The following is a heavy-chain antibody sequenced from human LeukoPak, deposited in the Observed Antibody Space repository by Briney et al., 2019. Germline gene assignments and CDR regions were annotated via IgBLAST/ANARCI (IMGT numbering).Heavy chain of an antibody. V-gene: IGHV1-69*13. CDR1: GGTFSSYA. J-gene: IGHJ4*02. Sequence: ASVKVSCKASGGTFSSYAISWVRQAPGQGLVWMGGIIPIFGTANYAQKFQGRVTITADESTSTAYMELSSLRSEDTAVYYCARTGSYGQTNFDYWGQGTLVTVSS. CDR2: IIPIFGTA. D-gene: IGHD5-18*01. CDR3: ARTGSYGQTNFDY.